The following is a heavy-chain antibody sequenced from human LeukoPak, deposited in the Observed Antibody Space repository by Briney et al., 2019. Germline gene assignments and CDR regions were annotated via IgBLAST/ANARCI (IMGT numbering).Heavy chain of an antibody. CDR3: AKTIAVAGEFYYGMDV. J-gene: IGHJ6*02. CDR1: GSTFSSYA. Sequence: PGGSLRLSCAASGSTFSSYAMSWVRQAPGKGLEWVSVISDSGSSTYYADSVKGRFTISRDNSKNTLYLQMNSLRAEDTAVYYCAKTIAVAGEFYYGMDVWGQGTTVTVSS. V-gene: IGHV3-23*01. CDR2: ISDSGSST. D-gene: IGHD6-19*01.